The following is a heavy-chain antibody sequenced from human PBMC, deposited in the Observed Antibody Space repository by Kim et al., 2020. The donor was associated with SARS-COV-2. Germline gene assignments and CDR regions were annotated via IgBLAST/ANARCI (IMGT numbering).Heavy chain of an antibody. J-gene: IGHJ4*02. V-gene: IGHV1-18*01. CDR2: ITPYYGNT. Sequence: ASVKVSCKASGYTFRNYGIDWVRQAPGQGFEWMGSITPYYGNTNYAQKFQGRVTMTTDTSTNTVYMELTSLRRDDTAVYFCTRDDWKLLPEGYWGQGTLVTVSS. D-gene: IGHD1-1*01. CDR3: TRDDWKLLPEGY. CDR1: GYTFRNYG.